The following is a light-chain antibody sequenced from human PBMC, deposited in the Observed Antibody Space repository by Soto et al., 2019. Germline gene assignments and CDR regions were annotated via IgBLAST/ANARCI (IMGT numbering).Light chain of an antibody. Sequence: DIQMTQSPSTLSASVGDRVTITCRASQRINTWLAWYQQKPGKAPKLLIYTASILHGGVPSRFSGSGSGTEFTLTISSLQPDDFATYYCQQYNSHLYTFGQGTKLEIK. V-gene: IGKV1-5*03. CDR1: QRINTW. CDR3: QQYNSHLYT. J-gene: IGKJ2*01. CDR2: TAS.